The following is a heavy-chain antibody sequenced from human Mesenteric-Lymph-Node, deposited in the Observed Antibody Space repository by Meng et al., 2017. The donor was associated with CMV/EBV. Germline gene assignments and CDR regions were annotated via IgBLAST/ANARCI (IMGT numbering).Heavy chain of an antibody. D-gene: IGHD2/OR15-2a*01. CDR3: AKVGDYFADYNYAADV. V-gene: IGHV3-30*02. Sequence: GESLKISCAASGFTFSSYAMHWVRQAPHKGLEWVAFIRFDGSNKYYVESVKGRFTISRDNSKNTLYLQMNSLRAEDTAVYYCAKVGDYFADYNYAADVWGQGTTVTVSS. CDR1: GFTFSSYA. J-gene: IGHJ6*02. CDR2: IRFDGSNK.